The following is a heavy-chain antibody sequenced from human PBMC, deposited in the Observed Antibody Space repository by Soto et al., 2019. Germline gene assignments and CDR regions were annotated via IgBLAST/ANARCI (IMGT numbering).Heavy chain of an antibody. D-gene: IGHD2-15*01. V-gene: IGHV3-21*01. J-gene: IGHJ4*02. Sequence: EVQLVESGGGLVKPGGSLRLSCAASGFTFSSYSMNWVRQAPGKGLEWVSSISSSSSYIYYADSVKGRFTISRDNAKNSLYLQMNSLRAEDTAVYYCAREVGYCSGGSCYPGIGGQGTLVTVAS. CDR1: GFTFSSYS. CDR3: AREVGYCSGGSCYPGI. CDR2: ISSSSSYI.